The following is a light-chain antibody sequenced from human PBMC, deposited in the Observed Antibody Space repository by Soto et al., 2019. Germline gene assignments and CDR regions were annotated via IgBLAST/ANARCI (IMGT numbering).Light chain of an antibody. V-gene: IGLV1-40*01. J-gene: IGLJ1*01. Sequence: QLVLTQPPSVSGAPGQRVTISCTGSGSNIGAGYDVHWYQQRPGTAPKLLIYGNKNRPSGVPDRFSGSKSGTSASLAITGLQAEDEADYYCQSYDSSLSVSYVFGTGTKLTVL. CDR2: GNK. CDR1: GSNIGAGYD. CDR3: QSYDSSLSVSYV.